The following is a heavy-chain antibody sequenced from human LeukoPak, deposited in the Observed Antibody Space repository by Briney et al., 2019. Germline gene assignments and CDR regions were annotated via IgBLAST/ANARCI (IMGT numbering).Heavy chain of an antibody. D-gene: IGHD4-17*01. CDR2: ISGSGGST. CDR1: GFTFSSYA. CDR3: AKDDYGDHYYYYYGMDV. Sequence: GGSLRLSCAASGFTFSSYAMSWVRQAPGKGLGWVSAISGSGGSTYYADSVKGRFTISRDNSKNTLYLQMNSLRAEDTAVYYCAKDDYGDHYYYYYGMDVWGQGTTVTVSS. V-gene: IGHV3-23*01. J-gene: IGHJ6*02.